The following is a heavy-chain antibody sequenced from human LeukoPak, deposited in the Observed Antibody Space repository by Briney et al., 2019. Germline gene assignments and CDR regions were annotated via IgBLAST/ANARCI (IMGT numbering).Heavy chain of an antibody. Sequence: PGGSLRLSCAASGSTLSNYAISWVRQAPGKGLEWVSAISADGGDTYHTDSVKGRFTISRDNSKNTLFLQMNSLRGEDTAVYYCASHLPYCGRYSCSFFDSWAREPWSPSPQ. D-gene: IGHD2-21*01. CDR2: ISADGGDT. V-gene: IGHV3-23*01. CDR1: GSTLSNYA. CDR3: ASHLPYCGRYSCSFFDS. J-gene: IGHJ4*02.